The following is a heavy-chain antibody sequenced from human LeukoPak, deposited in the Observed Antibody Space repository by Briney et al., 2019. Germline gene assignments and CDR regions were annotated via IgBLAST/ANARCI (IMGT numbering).Heavy chain of an antibody. D-gene: IGHD3-9*01. Sequence: SETLSLTCAVSGGSISSYYWSWIRQPPGKGLEWIGYIYKTGNTNYNPSLKSRVTISVDTSKNQFSLKLSSVTAADTAVYYCARHVRGYDILTGYYNPPPDYWGQGTLVTVSS. CDR2: IYKTGNT. CDR3: ARHVRGYDILTGYYNPPPDY. CDR1: GGSISSYY. J-gene: IGHJ4*02. V-gene: IGHV4-59*01.